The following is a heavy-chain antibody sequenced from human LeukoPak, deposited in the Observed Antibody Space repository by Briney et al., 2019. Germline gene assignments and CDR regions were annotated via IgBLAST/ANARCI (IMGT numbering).Heavy chain of an antibody. CDR2: IYSGGST. Sequence: GRSLRLSCAASGFTFSSFGMHWVRQAPGKGLEWVSVIYSGGSTYYADSVKGRFTISRDNSKNTLYLQMNSLRAEDTAVYYCASSSWNYYDSSGYLKAFDYWGQGTLVTVSS. J-gene: IGHJ4*02. CDR3: ASSSWNYYDSSGYLKAFDY. D-gene: IGHD3-22*01. CDR1: GFTFSSFG. V-gene: IGHV3-66*02.